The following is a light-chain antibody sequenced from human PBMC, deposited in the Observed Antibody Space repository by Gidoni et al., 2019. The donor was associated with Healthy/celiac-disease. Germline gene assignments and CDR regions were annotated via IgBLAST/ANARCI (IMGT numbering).Light chain of an antibody. Sequence: DLPLTQFPSSLSASVGDRVTITCRASQSIRSYLNWYQQKPGKAPKLLIYAASSLQSGVPSRFSGSGSGTDFTLTISSLQPEDFATYYCQQSYSTPWTFXQXTKVEIK. V-gene: IGKV1-39*01. J-gene: IGKJ1*01. CDR3: QQSYSTPWT. CDR2: AAS. CDR1: QSIRSY.